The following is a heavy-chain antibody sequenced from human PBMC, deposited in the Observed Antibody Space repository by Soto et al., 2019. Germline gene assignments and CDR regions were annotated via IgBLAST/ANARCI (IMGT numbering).Heavy chain of an antibody. V-gene: IGHV4-31*03. Sequence: SETLSLTCTVSGGSISSGGYYWSWIRQHPGKGLEWIGYIYYSGSTYYNPSLKSRGTISVDTSKNQFSLKLSSVTAADTAVYYCATITIPPGSGGYYMDVWGKGTTVTVSS. D-gene: IGHD3-10*01. CDR1: GGSISSGGYY. CDR3: ATITIPPGSGGYYMDV. J-gene: IGHJ6*03. CDR2: IYYSGST.